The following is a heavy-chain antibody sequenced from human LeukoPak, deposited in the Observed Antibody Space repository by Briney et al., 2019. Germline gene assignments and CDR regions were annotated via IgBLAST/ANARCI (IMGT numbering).Heavy chain of an antibody. CDR2: IYYSGST. J-gene: IGHJ6*03. V-gene: IGHV4-39*07. CDR3: ARANRYYDFWSGLGYLYYMDV. D-gene: IGHD3-3*01. CDR1: GGSISSSSYY. Sequence: KPSETLPLTCTVSGGSISSSSYYWGWIRQPPGKGLEWIGSIYYSGSTYYNPSLKSRVTISVDTSKNQFSLKLSSVTAADTAVYYCARANRYYDFWSGLGYLYYMDVWGKGTTVTVSS.